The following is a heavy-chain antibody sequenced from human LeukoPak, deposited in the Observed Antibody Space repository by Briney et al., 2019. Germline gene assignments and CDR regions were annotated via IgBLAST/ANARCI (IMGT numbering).Heavy chain of an antibody. D-gene: IGHD3-22*01. Sequence: PSETLSLTCTVSGDSVSSGSYYLSWVRQPQGKGLDWIAYMSPSGTTNYNPSLKSRVTTSVDMSRTQFSLRLSSVTAADTAVYYCARGQDDRSGTFDYWGQGTLVTVSS. CDR1: GDSVSSGSYY. CDR2: MSPSGTT. V-gene: IGHV4-61*01. J-gene: IGHJ4*02. CDR3: ARGQDDRSGTFDY.